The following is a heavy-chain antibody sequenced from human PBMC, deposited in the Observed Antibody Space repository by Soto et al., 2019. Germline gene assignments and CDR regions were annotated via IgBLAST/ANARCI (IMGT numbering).Heavy chain of an antibody. CDR3: ARPPQGTGNAVSYYNAFDV. V-gene: IGHV1-46*04. Sequence: ASVKVSCKASGNTFTRNYIHWVRQAPGQGLEWMGMIKPTGGSTTIARKLQGRVTMTGDTSTNTVSMELSSLRSDDTAVYYCARPPQGTGNAVSYYNAFDVWGQGTTVTVSS. D-gene: IGHD1-1*01. CDR1: GNTFTRNY. J-gene: IGHJ6*02. CDR2: IKPTGGST.